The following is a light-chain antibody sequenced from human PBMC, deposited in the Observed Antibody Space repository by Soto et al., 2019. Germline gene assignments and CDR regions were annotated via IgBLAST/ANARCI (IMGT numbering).Light chain of an antibody. Sequence: EIVLTQAPGTLSSSPGERPTLSCRASQSVSSSYLAWYQQKPGQAPRXXIYGASSRATGIPDRFSGSGSGTDVTINIRRLEPEDCEVYDGQQYGSSPQTFGQGTKVDIK. CDR1: QSVSSSY. CDR3: QQYGSSPQT. J-gene: IGKJ1*01. CDR2: GAS. V-gene: IGKV3-20*01.